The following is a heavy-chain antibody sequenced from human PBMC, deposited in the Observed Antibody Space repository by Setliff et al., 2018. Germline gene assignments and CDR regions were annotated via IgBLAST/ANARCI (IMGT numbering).Heavy chain of an antibody. Sequence: GGSLRLSCAASGFIFSCYAMSWVRQAPGKGLEWVSTIIGSGISTYYADSVQGRVTISRDNHKNTLHLQMNSLRVEDTAIYYCAKSPHDFWSGRVFFDYWGQGMLVTVSS. CDR3: AKSPHDFWSGRVFFDY. J-gene: IGHJ4*01. V-gene: IGHV3-23*01. CDR2: IIGSGIST. CDR1: GFIFSCYA. D-gene: IGHD3-3*01.